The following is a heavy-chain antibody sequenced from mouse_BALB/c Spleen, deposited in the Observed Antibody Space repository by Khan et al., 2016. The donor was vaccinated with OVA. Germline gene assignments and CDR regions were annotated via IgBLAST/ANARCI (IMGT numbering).Heavy chain of an antibody. CDR3: AREEALYYFDY. Sequence: VKLMESGAELVRPGASVKLSCKTSGYIFTSYWIHWVKQRSGQGLEWIARIYPGTDNTYYNAKLKDRATLTADTSSSTAYMQLSSLKSEDSSVYCCAREEALYYFDYWGQGTTLTVSS. CDR1: GYIFTSYW. V-gene: IGHV1S132*01. CDR2: IYPGTDNT. J-gene: IGHJ2*01. D-gene: IGHD3-2*02.